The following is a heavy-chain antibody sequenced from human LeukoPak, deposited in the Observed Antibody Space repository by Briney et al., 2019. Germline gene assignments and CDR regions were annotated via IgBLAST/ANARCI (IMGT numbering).Heavy chain of an antibody. CDR2: IYSGGAT. Sequence: GGSLRLPCTASGFTVSTNYMSWVRQAPGKGLEWVSVIYSGGATYSADSVKGRFTISRDNSKNTLYLQMNSLRAEDTAIYYCAREGVYGSGGDWGQGTLVTVSS. J-gene: IGHJ4*02. D-gene: IGHD3-10*01. CDR1: GFTVSTNY. V-gene: IGHV3-53*01. CDR3: AREGVYGSGGD.